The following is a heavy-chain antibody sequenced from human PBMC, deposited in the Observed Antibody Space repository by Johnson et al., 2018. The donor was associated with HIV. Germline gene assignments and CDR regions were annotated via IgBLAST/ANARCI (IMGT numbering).Heavy chain of an antibody. CDR2: INSDGSST. CDR1: GFTFSDYY. J-gene: IGHJ3*02. CDR3: ARAIDQGYSSGWSSDVYDI. Sequence: QVQLVESGGGLVQPGGSLRLSCVASGFTFSDYYMGWIRQAPGKGLEWVSYINSDGSSTNYADSVKGRFTISRDNAKNTLYLQMNSLRVEDTAVYYCARAIDQGYSSGWSSDVYDIWGQGTMVTVSA. D-gene: IGHD6-19*01. V-gene: IGHV3-11*06.